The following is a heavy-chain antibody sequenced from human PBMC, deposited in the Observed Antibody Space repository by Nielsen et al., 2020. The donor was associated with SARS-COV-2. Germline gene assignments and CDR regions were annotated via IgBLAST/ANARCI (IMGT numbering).Heavy chain of an antibody. D-gene: IGHD2-2*01. CDR3: ARVVVVVPAAIFRAFDI. J-gene: IGHJ3*02. CDR1: GYTFTSYG. V-gene: IGHV1-18*04. Sequence: ASVKVSCKASGYTFTSYGISWVRQAPGQGLEWMGWISAYNGNTNYAQKLQGRVTMTTDTSTSTAYMELRSLRSDDTAVYYCARVVVVVPAAIFRAFDIWGQGTMVTVSS. CDR2: ISAYNGNT.